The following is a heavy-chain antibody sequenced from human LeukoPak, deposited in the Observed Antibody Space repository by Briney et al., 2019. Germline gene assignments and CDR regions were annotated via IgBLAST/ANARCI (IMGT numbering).Heavy chain of an antibody. V-gene: IGHV1-69*13. CDR2: IIPIFGTA. D-gene: IGHD6-19*01. CDR3: ARVPVGYSSGWYYY. J-gene: IGHJ4*02. Sequence: ASVKVSCKASGYTFTNYGISWVRQAPGQGLEWMGGIIPIFGTANYAQKFQGRVTITADESTSTAYMELSSLRSEDTAVYYCARVPVGYSSGWYYYWGQGTLVTVSS. CDR1: GYTFTNYG.